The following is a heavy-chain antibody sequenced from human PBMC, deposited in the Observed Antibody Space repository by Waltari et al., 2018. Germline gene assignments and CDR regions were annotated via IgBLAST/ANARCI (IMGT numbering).Heavy chain of an antibody. Sequence: EVQLVETGGGSIQPGGSLGLSRSPSGLTVRSNFMSWVRQAPGKGLEWVSVIYSGGGTDYADSVKGRFTISRDNSKNTMYLQMSSLRAEDTAVYYCARDHNGAALDYWGQGTLVTVSS. J-gene: IGHJ4*02. CDR3: ARDHNGAALDY. CDR2: IYSGGGT. CDR1: GLTVRSNF. D-gene: IGHD2-8*01. V-gene: IGHV3-53*02.